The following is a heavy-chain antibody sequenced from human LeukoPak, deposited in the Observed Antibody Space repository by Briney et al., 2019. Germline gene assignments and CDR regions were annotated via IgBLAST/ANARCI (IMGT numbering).Heavy chain of an antibody. CDR3: ARELLERITMIVVPDGLDY. V-gene: IGHV4-39*07. D-gene: IGHD3-22*01. CDR2: IYYSGST. CDR1: GGSISSSGYY. Sequence: SETLSLTCTVSGGSISSSGYYWGWIRQPPGKGLEWIGSIYYSGSTYYNPSLKSRVTISVDTSKNQFSLKLSSVTAADTAVYYCARELLERITMIVVPDGLDYWGQGTLVTVSS. J-gene: IGHJ4*02.